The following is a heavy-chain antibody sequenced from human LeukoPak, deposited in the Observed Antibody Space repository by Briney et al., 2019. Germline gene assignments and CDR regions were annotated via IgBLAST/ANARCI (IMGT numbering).Heavy chain of an antibody. CDR1: GYSITDYY. Sequence: ASVKVSCKASGYSITDYYMHWVRQAPGQGLEWIGWINPNSGGTNYAQKFQGRVTMTRDTSISTAYMELSRLRSDDTAVYYCARFRMATRRGIDYWGQGTLVTVSS. CDR2: INPNSGGT. V-gene: IGHV1-2*02. D-gene: IGHD5-24*01. J-gene: IGHJ4*02. CDR3: ARFRMATRRGIDY.